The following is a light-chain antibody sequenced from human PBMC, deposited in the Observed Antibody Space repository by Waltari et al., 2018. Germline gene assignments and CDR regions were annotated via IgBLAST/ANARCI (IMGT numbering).Light chain of an antibody. CDR1: QSFVHSDGNTY. CDR2: KVS. Sequence: DVVMTQSPLSLPITPGQPASISCRSSQSFVHSDGNTYLSWYKQKPGQPPRRLIYKVSNRDSGVPDRFRGSGAGTDFTLKISRVEAEDVGVYYCGQGTKVPFTFGPGTKLDIK. V-gene: IGKV2-30*02. J-gene: IGKJ3*01. CDR3: GQGTKVPFT.